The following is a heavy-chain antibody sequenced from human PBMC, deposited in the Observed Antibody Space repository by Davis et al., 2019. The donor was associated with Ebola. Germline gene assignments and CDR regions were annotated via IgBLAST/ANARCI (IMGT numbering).Heavy chain of an antibody. J-gene: IGHJ4*02. Sequence: SETLSLTCTVSGGSITNRSHFWGWIRQPPGKGLEWIGSLSYSANTYYNPSLKSRVTISVDTSKNQFSLEVRSVTAADTAFYYCVRGSDAYKTGYWGQGTLVTVSS. V-gene: IGHV4-39*07. CDR1: GGSITNRSHF. D-gene: IGHD5-24*01. CDR2: LSYSANT. CDR3: VRGSDAYKTGY.